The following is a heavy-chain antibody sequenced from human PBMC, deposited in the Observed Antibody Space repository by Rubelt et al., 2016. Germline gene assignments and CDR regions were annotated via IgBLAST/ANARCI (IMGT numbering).Heavy chain of an antibody. V-gene: IGHV4-34*01. CDR2: INHSGST. D-gene: IGHD5-18*01. CDR1: GGSFSGYY. CDR3: ARGRYSYGSALFDY. J-gene: IGHJ4*02. Sequence: QVQLQQWGAGLLKPSETLSLTCAVYGGSFSGYYWSWIRQPPGKGLEWIGEINHSGSTNYNPSLKSRVTISVDTSKNQFSRKLSSVTAADTAGYYCARGRYSYGSALFDYWGQGTLVTVSS.